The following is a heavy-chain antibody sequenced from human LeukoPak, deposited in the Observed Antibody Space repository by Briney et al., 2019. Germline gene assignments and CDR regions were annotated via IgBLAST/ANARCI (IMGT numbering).Heavy chain of an antibody. J-gene: IGHJ4*02. D-gene: IGHD3-16*02. CDR2: ISSSSSYI. CDR3: AKEVVTFGGVIALDY. V-gene: IGHV3-21*04. CDR1: GFTFSSYS. Sequence: GGSLRLSCAASGFTFSSYSMNWVRQAPGKGLEWVSSISSSSSYIYYADSVKGRFTISRDNAKNSLYLQMNSLTAEDTAVYYCAKEVVTFGGVIALDYWGQGTLVTVSS.